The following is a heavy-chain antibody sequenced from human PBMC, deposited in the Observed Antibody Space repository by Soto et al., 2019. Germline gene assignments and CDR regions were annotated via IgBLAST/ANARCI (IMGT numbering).Heavy chain of an antibody. CDR2: IYYSGST. D-gene: IGHD3-10*01. J-gene: IGHJ4*02. V-gene: IGHV4-31*03. CDR1: GGSISXGGYX. CDR3: ARDPAGSGSYWDY. Sequence: QVQLQESGPGLVKPSQTLSLTCTVSGGSISXGGYXWSWIXQHPGKGLEWIGYIYYSGSTYYTPSLKSRVTISVDTSKNQFSLKLXSVTAADTAMYYCARDPAGSGSYWDYWGQGTLVTVSS.